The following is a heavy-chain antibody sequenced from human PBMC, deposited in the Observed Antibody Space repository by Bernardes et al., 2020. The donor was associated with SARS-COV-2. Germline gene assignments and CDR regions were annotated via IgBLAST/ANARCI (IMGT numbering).Heavy chain of an antibody. J-gene: IGHJ3*01. CDR1: RYTFLTSW. CDR3: ARHMPPNYTNQPNGAFDF. V-gene: IGHV5-51*01. CDR2: IYPDDSDV. D-gene: IGHD2-8*01. Sequence: GVSRKLSPRPSRYTFLTSWIGWVVPLPWQGQEWLGVIYPDDSDVIYTPSFHGQATIPVDKSINTAYLQWTSLKASDSAMYYCARHMPPNYTNQPNGAFDFWAQGTIITVSS.